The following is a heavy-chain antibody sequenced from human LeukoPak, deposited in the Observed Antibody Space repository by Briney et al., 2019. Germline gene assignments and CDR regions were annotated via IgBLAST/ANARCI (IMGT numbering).Heavy chain of an antibody. CDR2: MNPNSGNT. D-gene: IGHD2-2*01. Sequence: ASVKVSCKASGYTFTSYDINWVRQATGQGLEWMGWMNPNSGNTGYAQKFQGRVTMTRNTSISTAYMELSSLRSEDTAVYYCARQKRDIVVVPAKDSNFYYYYYMDVWGKGTTVTVSS. CDR3: ARQKRDIVVVPAKDSNFYYYYYMDV. V-gene: IGHV1-8*01. CDR1: GYTFTSYD. J-gene: IGHJ6*03.